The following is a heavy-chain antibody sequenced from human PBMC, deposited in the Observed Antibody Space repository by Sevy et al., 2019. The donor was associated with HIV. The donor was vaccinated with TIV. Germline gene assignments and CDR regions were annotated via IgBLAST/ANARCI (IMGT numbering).Heavy chain of an antibody. V-gene: IGHV3-7*01. CDR1: EFIFTGYW. Sequence: GGSLRLSCAASEFIFTGYWMNWVRQAPGKGLEWVANIDQDGSDKRYVDSLRGRFTISRDNANNFLYLQMSSLRADDTAVYYCARAGGWGNINHSYRILDIWGHGTKVTVSS. J-gene: IGHJ3*02. D-gene: IGHD1-26*01. CDR3: ARAGGWGNINHSYRILDI. CDR2: IDQDGSDK.